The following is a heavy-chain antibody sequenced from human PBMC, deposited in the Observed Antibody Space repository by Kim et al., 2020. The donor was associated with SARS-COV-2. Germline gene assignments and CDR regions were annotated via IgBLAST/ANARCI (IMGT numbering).Heavy chain of an antibody. CDR1: GGSFSGYY. CDR3: ARESTHYDRSGLGFDY. CDR2: INHSGST. D-gene: IGHD3-22*01. Sequence: SETLSLTCAVYGGSFSGYYWSWIRQPPGKGLEWIGEINHSGSTNYNPSLKSRVTISVDTSKNQFSLKLSSVTAADTAVYYCARESTHYDRSGLGFDYWG. V-gene: IGHV4-34*01. J-gene: IGHJ4*01.